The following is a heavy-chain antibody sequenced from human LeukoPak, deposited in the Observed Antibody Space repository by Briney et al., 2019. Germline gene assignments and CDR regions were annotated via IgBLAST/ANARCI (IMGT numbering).Heavy chain of an antibody. CDR3: VRDLNWAFDS. Sequence: GGSLRLSCAASGFTFSGFSLNWVRQAPGKGLEWISNIRGSGSDMYYAASVKGRFTISKDSATNSLYLQMNNLKVDDTAVYFCVRDLNWAFDSWGQGTLVTVSS. J-gene: IGHJ4*02. V-gene: IGHV3-48*01. CDR1: GFTFSGFS. CDR2: IRGSGSDM. D-gene: IGHD3/OR15-3a*01.